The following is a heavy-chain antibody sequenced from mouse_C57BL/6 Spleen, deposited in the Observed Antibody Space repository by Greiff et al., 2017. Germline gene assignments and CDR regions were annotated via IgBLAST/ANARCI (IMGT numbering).Heavy chain of an antibody. V-gene: IGHV1-50*01. CDR1: GYTFTSYW. J-gene: IGHJ2*01. D-gene: IGHD1-1*01. CDR2: IDPSDSYT. Sequence: QVQLQQPGAELVKPGASVKLSCKASGYTFTSYWMQWVKQRPGQGLEWIGEIDPSDSYTNYNQKFKGKATLTVDTSSSTAYMQLSSLTSEDSAVYYCAISSRNLDYWGQGTTLTVSS. CDR3: AISSRNLDY.